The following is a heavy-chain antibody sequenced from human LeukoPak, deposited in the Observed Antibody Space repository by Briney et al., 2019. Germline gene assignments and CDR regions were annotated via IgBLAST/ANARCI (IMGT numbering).Heavy chain of an antibody. D-gene: IGHD3-10*02. CDR2: ISSSSIYR. CDR3: AELGITMIGGV. CDR1: GFAFSSYT. V-gene: IGHV3-21*01. Sequence: GGSLRLSCATSGFAFSSYTMNWVRQAPGKGLEWVSSISSSSIYRYSADSVKGRFTISRDNAKNSLYLQMNSLRAEDTAVYYCAELGITMIGGVWGKGTTVTISS. J-gene: IGHJ6*04.